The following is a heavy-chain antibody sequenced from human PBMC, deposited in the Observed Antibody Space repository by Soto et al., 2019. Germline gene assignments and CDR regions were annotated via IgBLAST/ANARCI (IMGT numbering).Heavy chain of an antibody. CDR3: VKTGRFGQLVPSDY. J-gene: IGHJ4*02. CDR2: ISSNGDDT. V-gene: IGHV3-64D*06. CDR1: GFTFSSYV. D-gene: IGHD6-6*01. Sequence: PGGSLRLSCSASGFTFSSYVMYWVRRAPGKGLEFVSLISSNGDDTHYADSVKGRLTLSRDNSKSTLFLQMNSLRTEDTAVYYCVKTGRFGQLVPSDYWGQGTLVTVSS.